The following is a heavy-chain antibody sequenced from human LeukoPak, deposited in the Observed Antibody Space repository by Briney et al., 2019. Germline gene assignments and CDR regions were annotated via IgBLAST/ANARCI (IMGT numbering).Heavy chain of an antibody. J-gene: IGHJ6*02. CDR1: GGSISSYC. Sequence: SETLSLTCTVSGGSISSYCWTWIRQPAGKGLEWIGHIYPSGSTKYNPSLKSRVTMSVDTSKNQFSLKLNSVTAADTALYYCARERCGGDCYYYFNGMDVWGQGTPVTVSS. CDR2: IYPSGST. D-gene: IGHD2-21*02. CDR3: ARERCGGDCYYYFNGMDV. V-gene: IGHV4-4*07.